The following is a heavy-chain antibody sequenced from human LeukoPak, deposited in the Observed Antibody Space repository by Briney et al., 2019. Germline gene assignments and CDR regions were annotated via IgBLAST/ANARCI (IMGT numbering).Heavy chain of an antibody. CDR2: ISAYNGNT. V-gene: IGHV1-18*01. Sequence: GASVKVSCKASGYTFTSYGISWARQAPGQGLEWMGWISAYNGNTNYAQKLQGRVTMTTDTSTSTAYMELRSLRSDDTAVYYCARTQYYYDSSGYYPEFDYWGQGTLVTVSS. J-gene: IGHJ4*02. D-gene: IGHD3-22*01. CDR3: ARTQYYYDSSGYYPEFDY. CDR1: GYTFTSYG.